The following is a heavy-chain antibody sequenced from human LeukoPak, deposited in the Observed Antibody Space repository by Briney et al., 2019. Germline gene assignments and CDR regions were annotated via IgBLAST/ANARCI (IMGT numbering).Heavy chain of an antibody. CDR2: IYTSGST. CDR3: ARQQGDGYNDFDY. V-gene: IGHV4-4*09. D-gene: IGHD5-24*01. CDR1: GGSISSYY. Sequence: SETLSLTCTVSGGSISSYYWSWIRQPPGKGLEWIGYIYTSGSTNYNPFLKSRVTISVDTSKNQFSLKLSSVTAADTAVYYCARQQGDGYNDFDYWGQGTLVTVSS. J-gene: IGHJ4*02.